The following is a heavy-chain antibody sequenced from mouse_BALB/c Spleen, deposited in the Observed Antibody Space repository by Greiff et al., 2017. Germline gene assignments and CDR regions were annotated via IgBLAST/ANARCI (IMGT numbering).Heavy chain of an antibody. J-gene: IGHJ3*01. CDR1: GFTFSSYG. CDR3: ARGGDRYDERQAWFAY. Sequence: DVMLVESGGGLVQPGGSLKLSCAASGFTFSSYGMSWVLQPPDTRLELVATINSNGGSTYYPDSVKGRFTISRDNAKNTLYLQMSSLKSEDTAMYYCARGGDRYDERQAWFAYWGQGTLVTVSA. V-gene: IGHV5-6-3*01. D-gene: IGHD2-14*01. CDR2: INSNGGST.